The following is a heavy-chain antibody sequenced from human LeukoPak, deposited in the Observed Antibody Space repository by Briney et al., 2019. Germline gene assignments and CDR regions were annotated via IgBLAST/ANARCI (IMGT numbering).Heavy chain of an antibody. CDR2: NSYSGTT. V-gene: IGHV4-39*01. CDR3: ARHLRGGSIWFDY. J-gene: IGHJ4*03. Sequence: SETLPLTCTVSGGSISSGSYYWGRAPQPPGKGLEWIGSNSYSGTTYTNRTPKRQVTLSVDTSKNQLSLKLSSVTAADTALYYCARHLRGGSIWFDYWGHG. D-gene: IGHD6-13*01. CDR1: GGSISSGSYY.